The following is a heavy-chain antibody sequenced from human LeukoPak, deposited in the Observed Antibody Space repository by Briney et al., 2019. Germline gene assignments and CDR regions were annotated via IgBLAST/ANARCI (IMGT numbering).Heavy chain of an antibody. J-gene: IGHJ4*02. V-gene: IGHV4-34*01. D-gene: IGHD3-22*01. CDR1: GFTVSSNY. CDR2: INHSGST. CDR3: ARRGVYYDSSGYHYYFDY. Sequence: LRLSCAASGFTVSSNYMSWVRQAPGKGREWIGEINHSGSTNYNPSLKSRVTISVDTSKNQFSLKLSSVTAADTAVYYCARRGVYYDSSGYHYYFDYWGQGTLVTVSS.